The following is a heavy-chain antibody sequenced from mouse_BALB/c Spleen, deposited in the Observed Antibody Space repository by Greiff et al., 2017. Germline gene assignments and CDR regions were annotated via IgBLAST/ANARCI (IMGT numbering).Heavy chain of an antibody. CDR3: ARNYGSYAMDY. CDR2: ISYSGST. CDR1: GYSITSDYA. V-gene: IGHV3-2*02. Sequence: EVKLMESGPGLVKPSQSLSLTCTVTGYSITSDYAWNWIRQFPGNKLEWMGYISYSGSTSYNPSLKSRISITRDTSKNQFFLQLNSVTTEDTATYYCARNYGSYAMDYWGQGTSVTVSS. D-gene: IGHD1-1*01. J-gene: IGHJ4*01.